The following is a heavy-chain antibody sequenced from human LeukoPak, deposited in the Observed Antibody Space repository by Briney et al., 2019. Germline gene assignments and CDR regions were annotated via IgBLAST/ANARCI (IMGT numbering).Heavy chain of an antibody. CDR1: GFTFSSYG. CDR3: AREKKRAFDP. V-gene: IGHV3-33*01. CDR2: IWYDGSNK. Sequence: PGGSLRLSCAASGFTFSSYGMHWVRQAPGKGLEWVVVIWYDGSNKYYADSVKGRFTISRDNSKNTLYLQMNSLRAEDTAVYYCAREKKRAFDPWGQGTLVTVSS. J-gene: IGHJ5*02.